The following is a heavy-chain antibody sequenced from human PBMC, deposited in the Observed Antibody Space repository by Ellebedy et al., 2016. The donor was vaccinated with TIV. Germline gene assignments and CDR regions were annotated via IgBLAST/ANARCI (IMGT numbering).Heavy chain of an antibody. V-gene: IGHV3-11*01. CDR2: ISSDGSLI. D-gene: IGHD3-16*01. CDR3: ARDYWGVGLD. CDR1: GFTFSDFY. Sequence: GESLKISCAASGFTFSDFYMIWIRQAPGKGLEWVSYISSDGSLIYYADSVKGRFTISRDNARNSLYLQMNSLRAEDTAIYYCARDYWGVGLDWGQGILVTVSS. J-gene: IGHJ4*02.